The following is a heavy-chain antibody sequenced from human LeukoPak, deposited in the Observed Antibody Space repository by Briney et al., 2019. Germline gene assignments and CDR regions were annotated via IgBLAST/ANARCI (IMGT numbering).Heavy chain of an antibody. CDR3: AKDPYYYGSGSYY. J-gene: IGHJ4*02. CDR1: GFTFSSYA. V-gene: IGHV3-23*01. D-gene: IGHD3-10*01. Sequence: GGSLRLYCAASGFTFSSYAMSWVRQAPGKGLEWVSAISGSGGSTYYADSVKGRFTISRDNSKNTLYLQMNSLRAEDTAVYYCAKDPYYYGSGSYYWGQGTLVTVSS. CDR2: ISGSGGST.